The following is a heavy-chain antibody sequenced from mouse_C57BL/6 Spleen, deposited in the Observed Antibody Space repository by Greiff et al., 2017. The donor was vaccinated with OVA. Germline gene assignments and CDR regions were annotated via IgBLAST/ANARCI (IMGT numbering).Heavy chain of an antibody. CDR2: INPNNGGT. D-gene: IGHD2-5*01. Sequence: EVKLVESGPELVKPGASVKIPCKASGYTFTDYNMDWVKQSHGKSLEWIGDINPNNGGTIYNQKFKGKATLTVDKSSSTAYMELRSLTSEDTAVYYCARRDYSKAWFAYWGQGTLVTVSA. J-gene: IGHJ3*01. CDR3: ARRDYSKAWFAY. V-gene: IGHV1-18*01. CDR1: GYTFTDYN.